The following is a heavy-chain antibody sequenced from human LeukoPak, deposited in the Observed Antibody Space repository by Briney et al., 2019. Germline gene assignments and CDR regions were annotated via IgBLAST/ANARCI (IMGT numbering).Heavy chain of an antibody. J-gene: IGHJ4*02. Sequence: GGSLRLSCAASGFTFSNYAMSWVRQAQGKGLEWVSAISGSGDNTYYADPVKGRFALSRDNSKNTVYLQMNSLRADDTAVYYCAKTRGYCSGGTCYCDYWGQGTLVTVSS. CDR1: GFTFSNYA. CDR3: AKTRGYCSGGTCYCDY. V-gene: IGHV3-23*01. D-gene: IGHD2-15*01. CDR2: ISGSGDNT.